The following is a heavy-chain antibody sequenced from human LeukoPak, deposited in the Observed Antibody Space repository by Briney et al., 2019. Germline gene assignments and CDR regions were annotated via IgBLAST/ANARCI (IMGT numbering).Heavy chain of an antibody. D-gene: IGHD1-26*01. CDR3: ARRTSSPVGAIDY. CDR2: ISYSGT. Sequence: SETLSLTCIVSGGSISISDHYWGWIRQPPGKGLEWIGSISYSGTYYNPSLKSRLTISVDTPKNQFSLTLTSVAAADTAVYYCARRTSSPVGAIDYWGQGTLVTVSS. V-gene: IGHV4-39*01. J-gene: IGHJ4*02. CDR1: GGSISISDHY.